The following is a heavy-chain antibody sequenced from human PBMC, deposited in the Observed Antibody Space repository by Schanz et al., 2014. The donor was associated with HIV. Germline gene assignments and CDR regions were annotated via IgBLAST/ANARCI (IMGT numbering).Heavy chain of an antibody. CDR1: GDTFSSHA. CDR3: ARSFGVGDLGFGV. CDR2: IIPTFGIA. Sequence: QVQLVQSGAEVKKPGSSVKVSCELSGDTFSSHAISWGRQPPGQGLEWMGGIIPTFGIANYAPKFQGRITITADESTSTAYLELRSLRPEDTAMFFCARSFGVGDLGFGVWGQGTTVIVSS. J-gene: IGHJ6*02. V-gene: IGHV1-69*01. D-gene: IGHD3-3*01.